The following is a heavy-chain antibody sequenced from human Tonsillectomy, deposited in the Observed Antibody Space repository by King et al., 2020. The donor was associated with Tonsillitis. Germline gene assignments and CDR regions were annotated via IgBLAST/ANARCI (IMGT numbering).Heavy chain of an antibody. CDR1: GFTFSNYN. Sequence: VQLVESGGGLVKPGGSLRLSCAASGFTFSNYNMNWVRQAPGKGLEWVSSISSRSSYIYYADSVKGRFTISRDNAKNSLYLQMNSLRAEDTAVYYCARAGGSYYGVVAFDIWGQGTMVTVSS. CDR2: ISSRSSYI. J-gene: IGHJ3*02. V-gene: IGHV3-21*01. D-gene: IGHD1-26*01. CDR3: ARAGGSYYGVVAFDI.